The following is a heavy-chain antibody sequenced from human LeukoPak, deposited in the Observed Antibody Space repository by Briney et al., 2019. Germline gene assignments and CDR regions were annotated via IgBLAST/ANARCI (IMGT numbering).Heavy chain of an antibody. J-gene: IGHJ6*03. CDR3: AKDQIGYCSGGSCLDGGLSYMDV. V-gene: IGHV3-23*01. CDR2: ISGSGGST. Sequence: GGSLRLFCAASGFPLSSYAMSWVRQAPGKGLEWVSAISGSGGSTYYADSVKGRFTISRDNSKNTLYLQMNSLRAEDTAVYYCAKDQIGYCSGGSCLDGGLSYMDVWGKGTTVTVSS. D-gene: IGHD2-15*01. CDR1: GFPLSSYA.